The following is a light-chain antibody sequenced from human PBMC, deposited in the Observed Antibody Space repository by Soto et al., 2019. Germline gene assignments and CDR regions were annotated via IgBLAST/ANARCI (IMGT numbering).Light chain of an antibody. J-gene: IGLJ2*01. V-gene: IGLV2-8*01. CDR2: EVS. Sequence: QSALTQPPSVSGSPGQSVTISCTGTSSDVGGYNYVSWYQQHPGKAPKLMIYEVSKRPSGVPDRFSGSKSGNTASLTVSGLQAEDEADYYCSSYAGSNNSVFGGGTKLTVL. CDR1: SSDVGGYNY. CDR3: SSYAGSNNSV.